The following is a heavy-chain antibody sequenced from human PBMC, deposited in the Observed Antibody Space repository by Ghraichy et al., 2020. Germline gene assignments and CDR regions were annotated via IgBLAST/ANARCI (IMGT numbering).Heavy chain of an antibody. CDR3: ASSVAGLYFDY. CDR1: GGSISSNSYY. Sequence: QTLSLTCTVSGGSISSNSYYWDWIRQPPGKGLEWIASIFYSGSTFYNPSLKSRVAISVDTSKNQFSLQLSSLTAADTAVYYCASSVAGLYFDYWGQGTLVTVSS. D-gene: IGHD6-19*01. J-gene: IGHJ4*02. V-gene: IGHV4-39*01. CDR2: IFYSGST.